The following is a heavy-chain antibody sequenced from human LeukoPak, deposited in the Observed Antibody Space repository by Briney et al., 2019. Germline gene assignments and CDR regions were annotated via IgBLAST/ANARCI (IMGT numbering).Heavy chain of an antibody. D-gene: IGHD4-17*01. V-gene: IGHV4-39*07. Sequence: SETLSLTCTVSGGSISSSSYYWGWIRQPPGKGLEWIGSIYYSGSTYYNPSLKSRVTISVDTSKNQFSLKLSSVTAADTAVYYCARDLRGDYGAFDIWGQGTMVTVSS. CDR1: GGSISSSSYY. J-gene: IGHJ3*02. CDR2: IYYSGST. CDR3: ARDLRGDYGAFDI.